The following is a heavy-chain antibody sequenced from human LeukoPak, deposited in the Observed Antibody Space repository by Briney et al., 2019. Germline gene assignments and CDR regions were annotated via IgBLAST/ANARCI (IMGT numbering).Heavy chain of an antibody. D-gene: IGHD1-26*01. V-gene: IGHV4-31*01. J-gene: IGHJ6*03. Sequence: SETLSLTCTVSGGSISRGGYYWSWIRQHPGKGLEWIGYIYYSGSTNYNPSLKSPVNQSVDTSKNQSSLKLISLAAADPAVYCRASNRGSYYPYYYYFDMDVWGKGTTVTVA. CDR1: GGSISRGGYY. CDR2: IYYSGST. CDR3: ASNRGSYYPYYYYFDMDV.